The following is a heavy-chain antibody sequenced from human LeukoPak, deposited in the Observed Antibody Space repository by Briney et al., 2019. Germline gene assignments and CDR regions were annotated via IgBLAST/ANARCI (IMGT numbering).Heavy chain of an antibody. V-gene: IGHV1-69*04. Sequence: ASVKVSCKASGGTFSSYAISWVRQAPGQGLEWMGRIIPILGIANYAQKFQGRVTITADKSTSTAYMELSSLRSEDTAVYYCARDCQGGGKCSGGSCPNGDYWGQGTLVTVSS. CDR1: GGTFSSYA. CDR2: IIPILGIA. CDR3: ARDCQGGGKCSGGSCPNGDY. J-gene: IGHJ4*02. D-gene: IGHD2-15*01.